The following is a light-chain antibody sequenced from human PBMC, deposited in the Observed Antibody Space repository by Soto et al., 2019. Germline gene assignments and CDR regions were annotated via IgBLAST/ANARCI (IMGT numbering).Light chain of an antibody. CDR3: QKYNTATRT. CDR2: AAS. J-gene: IGKJ4*01. Sequence: IQMTQSPSALSASVGDRVTITCRASQDIRHFLAWYQHKPGRVPKLLIYAASTLQSGVTSRFSGSGSGTDFILTISSLQPEDAATYSCQKYNTATRTFGGGTTVEI. CDR1: QDIRHF. V-gene: IGKV1-27*01.